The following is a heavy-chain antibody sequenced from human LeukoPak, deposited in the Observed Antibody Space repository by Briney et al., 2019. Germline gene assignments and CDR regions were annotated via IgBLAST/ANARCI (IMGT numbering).Heavy chain of an antibody. CDR3: ARDFGTFYGDYRIRAFDI. CDR1: GFTFSDYY. D-gene: IGHD4-17*01. J-gene: IGHJ3*02. CDR2: ISSSGSTI. Sequence: PGGSLRLSCAASGFTFSDYYMSWIRQAPGKGLEWVSYISSSGSTIYYADSVKGRFTISRDNAKNSLYLQMNSLRAEDTAVYYCARDFGTFYGDYRIRAFDIWGQGTMVTVSS. V-gene: IGHV3-11*01.